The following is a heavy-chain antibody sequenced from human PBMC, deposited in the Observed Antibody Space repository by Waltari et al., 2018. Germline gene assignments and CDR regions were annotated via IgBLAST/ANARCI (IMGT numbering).Heavy chain of an antibody. CDR2: INQSGST. CDR1: GGSFSSYY. D-gene: IGHD3-3*01. Sequence: QVQLQQWGAGLLKPSETLSLTCVVYGGSFSSYYWSWIRQPPGKGLEWIGEINQSGSTNYNPSLQSRVTISVDTSKNQFSLKLSSVTAADTAVYYCARLGLRNDFWSGYSRGYMDVWGKGTTVTVSS. J-gene: IGHJ6*03. CDR3: ARLGLRNDFWSGYSRGYMDV. V-gene: IGHV4-34*01.